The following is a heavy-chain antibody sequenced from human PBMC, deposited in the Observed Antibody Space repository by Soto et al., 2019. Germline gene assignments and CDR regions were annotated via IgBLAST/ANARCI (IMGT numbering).Heavy chain of an antibody. CDR1: EVKCISSA. J-gene: IGHJ4*02. D-gene: IGHD3-3*01. CDR3: AKVPYSDFWSGYQN. CDR2: ISGSGVTT. V-gene: IGHV3-23*01. Sequence: RHSCAVAEVKCISSAVSRIIQKQGKGLEWVSAISGSGVTTKYADSVKGRITISRDNSKNTLFLQMSSLRAEDTAVYYCAKVPYSDFWSGYQNSGQGTLVSVSS.